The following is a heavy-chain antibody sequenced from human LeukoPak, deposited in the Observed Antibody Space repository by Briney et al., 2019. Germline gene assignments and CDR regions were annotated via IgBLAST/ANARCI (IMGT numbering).Heavy chain of an antibody. Sequence: PGGSLRLSCAASGFTFGPYTMNWVRQAPGKGLEWVSYISSSSDTIYYADSVKGRFTISRDNAKNSLYLQMNSLRAEDTAVYYCAKDGREGIWGQGTMVTVSS. CDR3: AKDGREGI. J-gene: IGHJ3*02. V-gene: IGHV3-48*04. CDR2: ISSSSDTI. CDR1: GFTFGPYT.